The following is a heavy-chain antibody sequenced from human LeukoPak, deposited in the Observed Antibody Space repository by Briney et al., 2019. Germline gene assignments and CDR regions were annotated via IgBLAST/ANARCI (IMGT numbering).Heavy chain of an antibody. V-gene: IGHV4-34*01. CDR3: ARGAVYYYGSSGFLGEPAIDI. CDR1: GGSFSGYY. J-gene: IGHJ3*02. Sequence: SETLSLTCAAYGGSFSGYYWSWIRQPPGKGLEWIGEINRSGSTNYNPSLKGRVTISVDTSKNHVSLKLRSVTAADTAVYYCARGAVYYYGSSGFLGEPAIDIWGQGTMVTVSS. CDR2: INRSGST. D-gene: IGHD3-22*01.